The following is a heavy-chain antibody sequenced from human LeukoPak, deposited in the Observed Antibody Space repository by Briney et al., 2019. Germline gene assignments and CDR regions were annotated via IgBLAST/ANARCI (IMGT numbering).Heavy chain of an antibody. J-gene: IGHJ6*02. V-gene: IGHV1-69*13. D-gene: IGHD2-2*01. CDR3: ARETPHCSSTSCYRALGYYGMDV. CDR2: IIPNFGTA. CDR1: GGTFSSYA. Sequence: SVKLSCKASGGTFSSYANSWVRQPPGQGLERLGGIIPNFGTANYAQKFQGRVTITADESTSTAYMELSSLRSEDTAVYYCARETPHCSSTSCYRALGYYGMDVWGQGTTVTVS.